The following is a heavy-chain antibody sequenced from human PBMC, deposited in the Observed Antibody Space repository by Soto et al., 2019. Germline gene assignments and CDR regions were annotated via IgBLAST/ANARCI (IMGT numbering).Heavy chain of an antibody. CDR2: IWYDGSNE. CDR3: ARDRRIGSSEVIDQ. D-gene: IGHD3-10*01. CDR1: GFNFRDYA. Sequence: QVQLVEAGGGVVQPGRSLKISCAASGFNFRDYAMYWIRQAPGKGLEWVAVIWYDGSNEFYADSVRGRFTISKGISQATLYLQMNSLRGEDTAVYYCARDRRIGSSEVIDQWGQGSLVTVSS. J-gene: IGHJ4*02. V-gene: IGHV3-33*01.